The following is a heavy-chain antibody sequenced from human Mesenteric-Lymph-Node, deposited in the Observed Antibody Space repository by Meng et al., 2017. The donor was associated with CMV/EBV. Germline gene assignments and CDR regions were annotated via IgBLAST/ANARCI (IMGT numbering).Heavy chain of an antibody. CDR2: IQYDGSSK. V-gene: IGHV3-30*02. CDR1: GIHFSGSG. J-gene: IGHJ5*02. Sequence: GGSLRLSCEASGIHFSGSGMHWVRQAPGKGLEWVAFIQYDGSSKLYGDSVKGRFTISRDNSRKIVYLQMNSLTSDDRAVYYCTREDSRDRIGRFDPWGRGTLVTVSS. CDR3: TREDSRDRIGRFDP. D-gene: IGHD6-13*01.